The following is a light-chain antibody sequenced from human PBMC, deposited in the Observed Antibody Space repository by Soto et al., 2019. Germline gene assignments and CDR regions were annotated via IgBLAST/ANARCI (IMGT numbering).Light chain of an antibody. CDR3: QQYGSSPPLT. Sequence: EIVLTQSPGTLSLSPGERATLSCRASQSVSSNYLAWYQQKPGQAPRLLIYDASSRATGIPDRFSGSGSGTEFTLTISRLEPEDSAVYSCQQYGSSPPLTFGGGTKVEIK. V-gene: IGKV3-20*01. J-gene: IGKJ4*01. CDR2: DAS. CDR1: QSVSSNY.